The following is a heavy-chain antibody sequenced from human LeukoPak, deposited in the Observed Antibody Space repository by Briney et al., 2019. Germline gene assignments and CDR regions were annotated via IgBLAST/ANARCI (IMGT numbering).Heavy chain of an antibody. CDR2: IFYSGST. Sequence: SETLSLTCTVSGGSISSYYWSWIRQPPGPGQEWIGYIFYSGSTNYNPSLKSRVTISVDTSKNQFSLNLSSVTAADTAVYYCARGARGSYSYWGQGTLVTASS. D-gene: IGHD1-26*01. CDR3: ARGARGSYSY. J-gene: IGHJ4*02. V-gene: IGHV4-59*08. CDR1: GGSISSYY.